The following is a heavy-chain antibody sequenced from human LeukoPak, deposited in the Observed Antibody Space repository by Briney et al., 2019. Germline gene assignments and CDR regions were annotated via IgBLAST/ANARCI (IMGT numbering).Heavy chain of an antibody. CDR1: GYTFTGYY. CDR2: INPNSGGT. D-gene: IGHD5-18*01. J-gene: IGHJ6*03. CDR3: ARVYSYGKKYYYYYMDV. Sequence: ASVKVSCKASGYTFTGYYIHWVRQAPGQGLEWMGWINPNSGGTNYAQKFQGRVTMTRDTSISTAYMELSGLRSDDTAVYYCARVYSYGKKYYYYYMDVWGKGTTVTVSS. V-gene: IGHV1-2*02.